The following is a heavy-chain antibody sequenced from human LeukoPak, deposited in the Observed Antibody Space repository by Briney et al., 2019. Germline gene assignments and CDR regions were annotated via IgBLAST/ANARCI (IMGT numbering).Heavy chain of an antibody. CDR2: IYYSGNTY. J-gene: IGHJ3*02. Sequence: PSETLSLTCTVSGGSITGTTYYWGWVRQPPGKGLEWIGNIYYSGNTYYYNPSLKSRTTISVDTSKKLFSLKLSSVTAADTAVYYCARLSRTTTVKVTFDIWGQGTMVTVSS. CDR3: ARLSRTTTVKVTFDI. V-gene: IGHV4-39*02. D-gene: IGHD4-11*01. CDR1: GGSITGTTYY.